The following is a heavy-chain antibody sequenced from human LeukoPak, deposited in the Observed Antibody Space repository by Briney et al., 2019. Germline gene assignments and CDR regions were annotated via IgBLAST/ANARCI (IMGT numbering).Heavy chain of an antibody. Sequence: SETLSLTCTVSGYSISSGYYWGWIRQPPGKGLEWIGEINHSGSTNYNPSLKSRVTISVDTSKNQFSLKLSSVTAADTAVYYCAREGSSSGYYYDYWGQGTLVTVSS. V-gene: IGHV4-38-2*02. CDR2: INHSGST. J-gene: IGHJ4*02. CDR1: GYSISSGYY. CDR3: AREGSSSGYYYDY. D-gene: IGHD3-22*01.